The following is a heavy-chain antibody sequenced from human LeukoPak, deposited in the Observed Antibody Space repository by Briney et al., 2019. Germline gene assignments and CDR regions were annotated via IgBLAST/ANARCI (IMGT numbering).Heavy chain of an antibody. J-gene: IGHJ4*02. V-gene: IGHV3-23*01. CDR3: VRGYQLLLFDD. CDR2: ISNSGTGT. Sequence: PGGSLRLSCAASGFTFDDYAMSWVRQAPGKGLEWVSAISNSGTGTYNADSVKGRFTISRDNSKNTLYLQMNSLRAGDTALYYCVRGYQLLLFDDWGQGTLVTVSS. D-gene: IGHD2-2*01. CDR1: GFTFDDYA.